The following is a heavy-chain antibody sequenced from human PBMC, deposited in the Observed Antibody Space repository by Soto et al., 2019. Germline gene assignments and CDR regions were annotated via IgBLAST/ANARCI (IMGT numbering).Heavy chain of an antibody. V-gene: IGHV1-69*12. CDR2: IIPIFGTA. CDR3: TRHDYDVENWFDP. Sequence: QVQLVQSGAEVKKPGSSVKVSCKASGGTFSSYAISWGRQAPGQGLEWMGWIIPIFGTANYAQKFQGRVTITADESTSTAYMELSSLRSEDTAVYYCTRHDYDVENWFDPWGQGTLVTVSS. CDR1: GGTFSSYA. D-gene: IGHD4-17*01. J-gene: IGHJ5*02.